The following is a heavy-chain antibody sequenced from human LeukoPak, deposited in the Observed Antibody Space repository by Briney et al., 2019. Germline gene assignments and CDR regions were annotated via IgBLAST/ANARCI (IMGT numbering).Heavy chain of an antibody. CDR2: FSRSATDT. CDR1: GFTFGSYA. J-gene: IGHJ4*02. CDR3: AKGSLGSWYYFDY. Sequence: GGSLRLSCAASGFTFGSYAMSWVRQAPGKGPEWESTFSRSATDTYYADSVKGRFTIFRDNSKNTLYLQMNSLRAEDTAVYYCAKGSLGSWYYFDYWGQGTLVTVSS. D-gene: IGHD6-13*01. V-gene: IGHV3-23*01.